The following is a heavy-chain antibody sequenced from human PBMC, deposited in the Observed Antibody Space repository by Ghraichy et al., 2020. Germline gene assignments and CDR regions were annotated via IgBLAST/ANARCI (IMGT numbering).Heavy chain of an antibody. D-gene: IGHD1-1*01. CDR3: VVQPQGAFDI. CDR1: GFTFSSYG. CDR2: ISYDGSDK. J-gene: IGHJ3*02. V-gene: IGHV3-30*03. Sequence: GGSLRLSCAASGFTFSSYGMHWVRQAPGKGLEWVAVISYDGSDKYYADSVKGRFTISRDNSKNTLFLQMNSLRPEDTAVYYAVVQPQGAFDIWGQGTMVTVSS.